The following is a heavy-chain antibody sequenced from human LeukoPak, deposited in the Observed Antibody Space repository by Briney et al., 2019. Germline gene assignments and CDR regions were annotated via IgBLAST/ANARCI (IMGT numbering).Heavy chain of an antibody. Sequence: PSETLFLSCSGPGGFISCGIDSWGWMRQPPVEGLEWICSIYYSGSTYYNRYLKSRVNISVNTSNNQFSLKPSSVTAADTAVYYCAVADGCKPKLFDYWGQGTLVTVSS. CDR3: AVADGCKPKLFDY. J-gene: IGHJ4*02. D-gene: IGHD4-23*01. V-gene: IGHV4-39*07. CDR2: IYYSGST. CDR1: GGFISCGIDS.